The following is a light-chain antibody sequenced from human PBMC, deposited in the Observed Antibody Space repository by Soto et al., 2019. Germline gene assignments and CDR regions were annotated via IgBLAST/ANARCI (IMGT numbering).Light chain of an antibody. CDR3: QQYNYSPRT. CDR2: DAS. CDR1: QTVGSN. Sequence: EIVMTQSPATLSVSPGERATLSCRASQTVGSNLAWYQQKRGQAPRLLIYDASTRATGIPARFSGSGSGTDFTLTISSLQSEDFALSYCQQYNYSPRTFGQGSKLEIK. V-gene: IGKV3D-15*01. J-gene: IGKJ2*01.